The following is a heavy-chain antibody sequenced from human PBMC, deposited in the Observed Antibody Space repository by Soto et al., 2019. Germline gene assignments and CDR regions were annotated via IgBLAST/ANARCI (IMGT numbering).Heavy chain of an antibody. Sequence: EVQLVESGGDLVQPGGSLRLSCAASGFTFSDHYMDWVRQAPGKGLEWVGRTRNKANSYTTEYAASVKGRFTISRDDSKKSLYLQMNSLKTEDTAVYYCTRALASSGGYYFDYWGQGTLVTVSS. CDR2: TRNKANSYTT. J-gene: IGHJ4*02. CDR3: TRALASSGGYYFDY. D-gene: IGHD3-16*01. CDR1: GFTFSDHY. V-gene: IGHV3-72*01.